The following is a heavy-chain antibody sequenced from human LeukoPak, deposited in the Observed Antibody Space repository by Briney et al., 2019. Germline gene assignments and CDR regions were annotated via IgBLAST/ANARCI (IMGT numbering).Heavy chain of an antibody. CDR2: IGSSSNTI. D-gene: IGHD3-3*01. J-gene: IGHJ4*02. Sequence: GGSPSLSCVASGFTFSSYSMNWVRQSPGHRLEWVSYIGSSSNTIYYADSVKGRFTISRDNANNSLYLQMNSLRAEDTAVYYCARDGFDFWSGYPTTVDYWGQGTLVTVSS. CDR1: GFTFSSYS. CDR3: ARDGFDFWSGYPTTVDY. V-gene: IGHV3-48*01.